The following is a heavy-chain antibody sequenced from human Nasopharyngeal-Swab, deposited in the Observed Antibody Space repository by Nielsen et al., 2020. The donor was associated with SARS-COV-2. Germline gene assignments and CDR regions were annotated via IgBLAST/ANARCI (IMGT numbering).Heavy chain of an antibody. CDR1: GFTFSSYE. V-gene: IGHV3-48*03. Sequence: GGSLRLSCAASGFTFSSYEMNWVRQAPGKGLEWVSYISSSGSTIYYADSVKGRFTIYRDNAKNSLYLQMNSLRAEDTAVYYCARDNGVATNDYWGQGTLVTVSS. D-gene: IGHD5-12*01. CDR3: ARDNGVATNDY. CDR2: ISSSGSTI. J-gene: IGHJ4*02.